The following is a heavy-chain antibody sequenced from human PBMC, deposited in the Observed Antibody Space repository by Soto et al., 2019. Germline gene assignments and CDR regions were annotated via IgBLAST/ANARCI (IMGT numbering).Heavy chain of an antibody. D-gene: IGHD5-12*01. CDR1: RFTFSDYY. J-gene: IGHJ4*02. CDR2: ISSGGTTI. CDR3: ARGGGDNFPDVYYFHY. V-gene: IGHV3-11*01. Sequence: QVQLVESGGGLVKPGGSLRLSCAASRFTFSDYYMSWIRQAPGKGLEWISYISSGGTTIYYADSMKGRFTVSRDNAQNSLYLQMNSLSAEDTAIYYCARGGGDNFPDVYYFHYWGRGTLVTVSS.